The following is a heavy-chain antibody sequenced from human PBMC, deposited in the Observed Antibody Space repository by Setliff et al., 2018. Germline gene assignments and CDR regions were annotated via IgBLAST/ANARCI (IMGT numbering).Heavy chain of an antibody. CDR1: GFTFSSYA. CDR3: ARGRPLYYYYYMDV. J-gene: IGHJ6*03. Sequence: PGESLKISCAASGFTFSSYAMSWVRQAPGKGLVWVSRINSDGSSTSYADSVKGRFTISRDNAKNTLYLQMNSLRAEDTAVYYCARGRPLYYYYYMDVWGKGTTVTVSS. V-gene: IGHV3-74*01. CDR2: INSDGSST.